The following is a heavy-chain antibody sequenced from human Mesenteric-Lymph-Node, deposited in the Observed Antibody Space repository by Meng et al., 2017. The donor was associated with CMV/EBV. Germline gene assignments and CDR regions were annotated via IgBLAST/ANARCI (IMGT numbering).Heavy chain of an antibody. CDR2: IHPNFGDT. CDR1: GYTFSGYY. D-gene: IGHD6-13*01. V-gene: IGHV1-2*02. CDR3: ARTTRGQQLVGPLVGYYYGMDV. J-gene: IGHJ6*02. Sequence: ASAKVSCKASGYTFSGYYMHWVRQAPGQGLEWMGYIHPNFGDTKYAQNFQGRVTMSWDTSISTAYMEVSRLTSDDTGVYYCARTTRGQQLVGPLVGYYYGMDVWGQGTTVTVSS.